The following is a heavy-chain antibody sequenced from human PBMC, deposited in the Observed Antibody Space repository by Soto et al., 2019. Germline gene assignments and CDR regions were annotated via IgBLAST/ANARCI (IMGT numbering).Heavy chain of an antibody. J-gene: IGHJ5*02. D-gene: IGHD2-8*02. CDR2: ISTFNGNA. CDR1: GYTFSSYG. V-gene: IGHV1-18*01. CDR3: ARLNGYSTGWSAT. Sequence: QVHLVQSGAEVKKPGASVKVSCKTSGYTFSSYGIMWVRQAPGQGLECMGWISTFNGNAHYAQNLQDRVTMTTDTSTSTVYLELTSLTSDGTGVYYCARLNGYSTGWSATWGQGTLVTVSS.